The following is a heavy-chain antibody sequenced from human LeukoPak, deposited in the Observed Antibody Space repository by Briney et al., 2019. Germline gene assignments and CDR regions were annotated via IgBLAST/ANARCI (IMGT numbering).Heavy chain of an antibody. Sequence: PGGSLRLSCTVSGFTVSSNYMSWVRQAPGKGLEWVSVIYSGGSTYYADSVKGRFTVSRDNSKNTLYLQMNSLRAEDTAVYYCARERSSKYYYYMDVWGKGTTVTISS. J-gene: IGHJ6*03. D-gene: IGHD2-2*01. CDR1: GFTVSSNY. CDR2: IYSGGST. V-gene: IGHV3-53*01. CDR3: ARERSSKYYYYMDV.